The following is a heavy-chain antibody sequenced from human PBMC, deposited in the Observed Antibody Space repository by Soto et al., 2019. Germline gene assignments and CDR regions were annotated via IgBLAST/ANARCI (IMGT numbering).Heavy chain of an antibody. J-gene: IGHJ6*02. V-gene: IGHV4-30-4*01. D-gene: IGHD6-13*01. CDR2: IYYSGST. Sequence: SETLSLTCTVSGGSISSGDYYWSWIRQPPGKGLEWIGYIYYSGSTYYNPSLKSRVTISVDTSKNQFSLKLSSVTAADTAVYYCAREVYSSIPYYYYGMDVWGQGTTVTVS. CDR1: GGSISSGDYY. CDR3: AREVYSSIPYYYYGMDV.